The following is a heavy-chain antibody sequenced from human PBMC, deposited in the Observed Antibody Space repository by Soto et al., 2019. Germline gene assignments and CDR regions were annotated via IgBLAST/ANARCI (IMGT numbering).Heavy chain of an antibody. V-gene: IGHV1-2*02. J-gene: IGHJ1*01. CDR3: ARGPDSSGYPPAEYFQH. D-gene: IGHD3-22*01. Sequence: GASVKVSCKDSGYTFTGYYMHWVRQAPGQGLEWMGWINPNSGGTNYAQKFQGRVTMTRDTSISTAYMELSRLRSDDTAVYYCARGPDSSGYPPAEYFQHWGQGTLVTVSS. CDR1: GYTFTGYY. CDR2: INPNSGGT.